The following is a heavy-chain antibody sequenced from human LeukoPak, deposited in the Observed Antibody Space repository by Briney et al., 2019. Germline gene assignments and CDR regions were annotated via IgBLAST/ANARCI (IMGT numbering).Heavy chain of an antibody. CDR1: GFTFSSYW. J-gene: IGHJ4*02. D-gene: IGHD6-19*01. CDR3: ARRGYSSGWYSLNY. Sequence: GGSLRLSCAASGFTFSSYWMHWVRQAPGKGLVWVSRINSDGSSTSYADSVRGRFTISRDNAKNTLYLQMNSLRAEDTAVYHCARRGYSSGWYSLNYWGQGTLVTVSS. V-gene: IGHV3-74*01. CDR2: INSDGSST.